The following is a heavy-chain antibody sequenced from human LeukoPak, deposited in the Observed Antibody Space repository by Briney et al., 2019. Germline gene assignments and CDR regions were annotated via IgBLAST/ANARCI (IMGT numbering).Heavy chain of an antibody. CDR1: GFTFSSYA. CDR3: AKEKGLYDSSGYYLAFDI. V-gene: IGHV3-23*01. Sequence: GGSLRLSCAASGFTFSSYAMSWVRQAPGKGLEWVSAISGSGGSTHYADSVKGRFTISRDNSKNTLYLQMNSLRAEDTAVYYCAKEKGLYDSSGYYLAFDIWGQGTMVTVSS. D-gene: IGHD3-22*01. J-gene: IGHJ3*02. CDR2: ISGSGGST.